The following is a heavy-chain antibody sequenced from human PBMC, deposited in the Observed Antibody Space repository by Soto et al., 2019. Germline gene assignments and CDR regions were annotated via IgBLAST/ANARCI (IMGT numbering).Heavy chain of an antibody. CDR1: GFDFTYYA. J-gene: IGHJ4*02. V-gene: IGHV3-30*18. Sequence: QVQLVESGGGAVQPGESLRLSCVASGFDFTYYAMHWVRQAPGKGLESVAVMSSDGSKIHHTDSVKGRFTISRDNSKNTLYLQMNSLRKEDTAGYFCAKDEGVGGTLGLFDYWGQGTRVYVSS. D-gene: IGHD1-26*01. CDR2: MSSDGSKI. CDR3: AKDEGVGGTLGLFDY.